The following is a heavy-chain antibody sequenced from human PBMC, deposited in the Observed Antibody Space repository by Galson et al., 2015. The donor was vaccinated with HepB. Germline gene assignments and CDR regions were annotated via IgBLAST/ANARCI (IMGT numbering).Heavy chain of an antibody. CDR2: IYYSGST. J-gene: IGHJ4*02. V-gene: IGHV4-59*01. CDR1: GGSISSYY. Sequence: ETLSLTCTVSGGSISSYYWSWIRQPPGKGLEWIGYIYYSGSTNYNPSLKSRVTISVDTSKNRFSLKLSSVTAADTAVYYCARWSRIATYDYWGQGTLVTVSS. CDR3: ARWSRIATYDY. D-gene: IGHD1-26*01.